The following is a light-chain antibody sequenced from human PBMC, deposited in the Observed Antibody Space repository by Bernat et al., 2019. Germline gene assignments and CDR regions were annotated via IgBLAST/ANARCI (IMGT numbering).Light chain of an antibody. Sequence: SYELTQPPSVSVSPGQTATITCSGDRLGDRYTSWYQQKPGQSPVLDIFRHNKRPSGIPERFSGSNSGNTATLTISGTQAMDEGDYYCQAWDGTTDVVFGGGTKLTVL. CDR1: RLGDRY. V-gene: IGLV3-1*01. J-gene: IGLJ2*01. CDR3: QAWDGTTDVV. CDR2: RHN.